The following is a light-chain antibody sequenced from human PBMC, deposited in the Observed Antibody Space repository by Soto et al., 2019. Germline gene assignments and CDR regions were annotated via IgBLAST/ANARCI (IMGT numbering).Light chain of an antibody. CDR1: SSDVGGYNY. Sequence: QSALTQPRSVSGSPGQSVTISCTGTSSDVGGYNYVSWYQQHPGKAPKLMIYDVSKRPSGVPDRFSGSKPGNTASLTISGLQAEDEADYYCCSYAGSYTLVFGTGTKVTVL. J-gene: IGLJ1*01. V-gene: IGLV2-11*01. CDR2: DVS. CDR3: CSYAGSYTLV.